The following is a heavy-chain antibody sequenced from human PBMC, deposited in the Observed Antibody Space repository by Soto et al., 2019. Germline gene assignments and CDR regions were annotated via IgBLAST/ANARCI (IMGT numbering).Heavy chain of an antibody. D-gene: IGHD3-22*01. CDR1: GGSISNYY. CDR3: AREYYFDSGGFPI. Sequence: SETLSLTCIVSGGSISNYYWSWIRQPPGKGLEWIGYISYSGSTNYNPSLKCRVTMSLDTFNNHFYLKLSYVSAADTAMYYCAREYYFDSGGFPIWGHGTLVTVSS. CDR2: ISYSGST. J-gene: IGHJ4*01. V-gene: IGHV4-59*01.